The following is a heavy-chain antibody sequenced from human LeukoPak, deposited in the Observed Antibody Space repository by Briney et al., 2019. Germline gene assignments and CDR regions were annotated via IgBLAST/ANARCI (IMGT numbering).Heavy chain of an antibody. V-gene: IGHV3-74*01. CDR3: ARDGVDGGSDY. CDR1: GFTFSSFG. J-gene: IGHJ4*02. D-gene: IGHD3-3*01. Sequence: GGSLRLSCAASGFTFSSFGMHWVRQAPGKGLVWVSRINGDGSSISYADSVKGRFTISRDNAKNTLSLQMNSLRAEDTAVYYCARDGVDGGSDYWGQGTLVTVSS. CDR2: INGDGSSI.